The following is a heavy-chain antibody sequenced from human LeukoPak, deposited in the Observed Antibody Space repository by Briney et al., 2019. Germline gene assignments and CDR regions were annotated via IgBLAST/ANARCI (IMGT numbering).Heavy chain of an antibody. V-gene: IGHV4-38-2*02. J-gene: IGHJ6*02. CDR3: ARDDYGGNSEGVGHYYYGMDV. CDR2: IYHSGST. Sequence: SETLSLTCTVSGYSISSGYYWGWIRQPPGKGLEWIGSIYHSGSTYYNPSLKSRVTISVDTSKNQFSLKLSSVTAADTAVYYCARDDYGGNSEGVGHYYYGMDVWGQGTTVTVSS. D-gene: IGHD4-23*01. CDR1: GYSISSGYY.